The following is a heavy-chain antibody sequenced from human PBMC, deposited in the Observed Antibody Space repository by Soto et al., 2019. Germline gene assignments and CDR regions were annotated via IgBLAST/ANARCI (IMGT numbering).Heavy chain of an antibody. CDR2: ISSSSSYI. J-gene: IGHJ2*01. CDR3: ARDPARVATWYFDL. V-gene: IGHV3-21*01. CDR1: GFTFSSYS. Sequence: EVQLVESGGGLVKPGGSLRLSCAASGFTFSSYSMNWVRQAPGKGLEWVSSISSSSSYIYYADSVKGRFTISRDNAKNQLYLQMNSLRAEDAAVYYCARDPARVATWYFDLWGRGTLVTVSS.